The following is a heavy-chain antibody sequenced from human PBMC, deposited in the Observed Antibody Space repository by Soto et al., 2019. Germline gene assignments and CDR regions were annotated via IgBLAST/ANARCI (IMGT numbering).Heavy chain of an antibody. CDR3: ARASGYVSGWYHDY. Sequence: QVQLVQSGAEMRKPGSSVKVSCKASGGTFSSDAVSWVRQAPGQGLEWVGVLVPILGTTHYAQKFRGRVTITADESTNTAYMELSRLTSDDTAVFYCARASGYVSGWYHDYWGQGTRVTVSS. J-gene: IGHJ4*02. V-gene: IGHV1-69*01. CDR2: LVPILGTT. CDR1: GGTFSSDA. D-gene: IGHD6-19*01.